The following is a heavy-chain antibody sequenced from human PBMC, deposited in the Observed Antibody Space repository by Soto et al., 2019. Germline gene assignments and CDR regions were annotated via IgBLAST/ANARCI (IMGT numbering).Heavy chain of an antibody. D-gene: IGHD3-16*01. J-gene: IGHJ4*01. Sequence: VQLQESGPGLVKPSGTLSLTCAVSGASISSGNWWSWVRQSPGKGLEWIGEIYHSGSTNHNPSPXXRXFISLDKSRNQFSLKLSSVTAADTAVYFCASHRGNTFGPYDDWGQGTQVTVSS. CDR1: GASISSGNW. V-gene: IGHV4-4*02. CDR2: IYHSGST. CDR3: ASHRGNTFGPYDD.